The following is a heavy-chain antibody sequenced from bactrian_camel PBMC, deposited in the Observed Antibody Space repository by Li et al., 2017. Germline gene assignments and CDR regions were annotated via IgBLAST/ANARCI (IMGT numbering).Heavy chain of an antibody. CDR3: ASGPTYWQCNVSKWQASQWRQ. D-gene: IGHD1*01. Sequence: LRLSCAASGFTISRYCMGWFRQAPGKEREGVAGITRIHGGTAYADSVKGRFTISRDNAAGIVYLQMDDLKPEDTAVYYCASGPTYWQCNVSKWQASQWRQWGQGTQVTVS. V-gene: IGHV3S25*01. CDR1: GFTISRYC. J-gene: IGHJ4*01. CDR2: ITRIHGGT.